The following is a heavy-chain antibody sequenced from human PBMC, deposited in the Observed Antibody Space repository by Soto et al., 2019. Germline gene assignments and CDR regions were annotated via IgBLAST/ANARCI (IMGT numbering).Heavy chain of an antibody. CDR2: ISYDGSNK. V-gene: IGHV3-30-3*01. Sequence: PGGSLRLSCAASGFTFSSYAMHWVRQAPGKGLEWVAVISYDGSNKYYADSVKGRFTISRDNSKNTLYLQMNSLRAEDTAVYYCARDDCSSFIYYYYGMDVWGQGTTVTVSS. CDR3: ARDDCSSFIYYYYGMDV. D-gene: IGHD6-13*01. J-gene: IGHJ6*02. CDR1: GFTFSSYA.